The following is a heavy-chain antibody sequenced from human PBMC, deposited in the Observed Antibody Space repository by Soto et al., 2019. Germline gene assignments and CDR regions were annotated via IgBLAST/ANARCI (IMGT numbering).Heavy chain of an antibody. V-gene: IGHV1-18*01. CDR3: ARDGYCSSNRCPPYYYYYYGMDV. D-gene: IGHD2-2*03. J-gene: IGHJ6*02. CDR1: VYTFTRYG. CDR2: VSAYNGNT. Sequence: SGNVACNASVYTFTRYGISLVRQAPGQGLEWRGWVSAYNGNTNYAQKLQGRVTMTTDTSTSTAYMELRSLRSEDTAVYYCARDGYCSSNRCPPYYYYYYGMDVWGQGTTVTVSS.